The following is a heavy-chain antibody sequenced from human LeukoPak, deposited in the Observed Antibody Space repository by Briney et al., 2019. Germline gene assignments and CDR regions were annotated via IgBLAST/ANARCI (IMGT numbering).Heavy chain of an antibody. V-gene: IGHV4-59*01. CDR3: ARNYCDSSGYWGNDMDV. Sequence: SETLSLTCTVSGGSISSYYWSWIRQPPGKGLEWIGYIYYSGSTNYNPSLKSRVTISVDTSKNQFSLKLSSVTAADTAVYYCARNYCDSSGYWGNDMDVWGQGTTVTVSS. CDR1: GGSISSYY. J-gene: IGHJ6*02. D-gene: IGHD3-22*01. CDR2: IYYSGST.